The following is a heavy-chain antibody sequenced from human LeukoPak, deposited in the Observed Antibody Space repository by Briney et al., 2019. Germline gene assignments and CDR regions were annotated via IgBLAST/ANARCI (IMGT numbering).Heavy chain of an antibody. Sequence: GGSLRLSCVASGFSFSDYYMSWIRQAPGKGPECVSYISSSGSHTNYADSVTGRFTISRNNAKKSLHLQMNSLRAEDTAVYYCARHPDGSLSLDYWGQGTLVTVSS. CDR1: GFSFSDYY. CDR2: ISSSGSHT. CDR3: ARHPDGSLSLDY. D-gene: IGHD1-26*01. V-gene: IGHV3-11*03. J-gene: IGHJ4*02.